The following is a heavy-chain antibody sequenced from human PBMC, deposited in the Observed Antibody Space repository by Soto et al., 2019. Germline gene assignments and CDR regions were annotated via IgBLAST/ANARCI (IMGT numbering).Heavy chain of an antibody. D-gene: IGHD5-18*01. CDR1: GFTFSRYW. V-gene: IGHV3-74*01. CDR2: INPDGSST. J-gene: IGHJ4*02. Sequence: EVQLVESGGGLVQPGGSLRLSCAASGFTFSRYWMHWVRQAPGKGLVWVSRINPDGSSTNYADSVKGRFTISRDSAKNTLYLQVNSARVEDTAVYYCARGGAYTAMAHEYWGQGTLVTVSS. CDR3: ARGGAYTAMAHEY.